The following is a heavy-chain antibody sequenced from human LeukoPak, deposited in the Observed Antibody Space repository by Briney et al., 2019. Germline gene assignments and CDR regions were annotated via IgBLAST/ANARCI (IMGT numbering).Heavy chain of an antibody. V-gene: IGHV1-69*13. D-gene: IGHD3-10*01. CDR1: GGTFSSYA. Sequence: ASVKVSCKASGGTFSSYAISWVRQAPGQGLEWMGGIIPIFGTANYAQKVQGRVTITADESASTAYMELSSMRSEDTAVYYCARDKLWFGELLAIGAFDIWGQGTMVTVSS. CDR2: IIPIFGTA. CDR3: ARDKLWFGELLAIGAFDI. J-gene: IGHJ3*02.